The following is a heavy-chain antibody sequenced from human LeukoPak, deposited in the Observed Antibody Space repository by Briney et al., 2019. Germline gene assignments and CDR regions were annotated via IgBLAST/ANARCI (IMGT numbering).Heavy chain of an antibody. CDR2: ISGSGGST. CDR1: GFTFSSYA. Sequence: GGSLRLSCAASGFTFSSYAMSWVRQAPGKGLEWVSAISGSGGSTYYADSVKGRFTISRDNAKNSLYLQMNSLRAEDTAVYYCARVQTGTTVGVFDYWGQGTLVTVSS. V-gene: IGHV3-23*01. CDR3: ARVQTGTTVGVFDY. D-gene: IGHD1-7*01. J-gene: IGHJ4*02.